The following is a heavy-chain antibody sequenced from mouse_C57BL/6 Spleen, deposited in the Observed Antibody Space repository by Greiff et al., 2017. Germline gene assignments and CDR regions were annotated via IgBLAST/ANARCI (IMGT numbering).Heavy chain of an antibody. CDR3: ENGVSTAVVANGLDFGV. D-gene: IGHD1-1*01. CDR1: GYAFSSSW. J-gene: IGHJ1*03. V-gene: IGHV1-82*01. Sequence: QVQLQQSGPELVKPGASVKISCKASGYAFSSSWMNWVKQRPGKGLEWIGRIYPGDGDTNYNGKFKGKATLTADKSSSTAYMPLSRLTSEDSAVYFCENGVSTAVVANGLDFGVWGTRTTVTVSS. CDR2: IYPGDGDT.